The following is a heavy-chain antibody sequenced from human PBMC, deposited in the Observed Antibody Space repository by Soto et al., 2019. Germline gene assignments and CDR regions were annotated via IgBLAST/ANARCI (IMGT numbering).Heavy chain of an antibody. D-gene: IGHD3-22*01. Sequence: XGSLRLSCSASGFTFGGSDIHWVRQASGKGLEWVGRIRTKSNSYATVYVASVKGRFTISRDDSKNTAYLQMNSLKTEDTAVYYCARHVFLNYFDSSGLMDVWGQGTTVTVSS. V-gene: IGHV3-73*01. CDR1: GFTFGGSD. CDR2: IRTKSNSYAT. J-gene: IGHJ6*02. CDR3: ARHVFLNYFDSSGLMDV.